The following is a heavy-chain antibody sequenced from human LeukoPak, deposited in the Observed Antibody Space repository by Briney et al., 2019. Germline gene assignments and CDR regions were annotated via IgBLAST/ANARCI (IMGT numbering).Heavy chain of an antibody. CDR1: GYTFTGHY. CDR2: INPNSGGT. J-gene: IGHJ4*02. D-gene: IGHD3-3*01. CDR3: ARDSLPITIFGVVTEYYFDY. V-gene: IGHV1-2*02. Sequence: ASVKVSCKASGYTFTGHYMHWVRQAPGQGLEWMGWINPNSGGTNYAQKFQGRVTMTRDTSISTAYMELSRLRSDDTAVYYCARDSLPITIFGVVTEYYFDYWGQGTLVTVSS.